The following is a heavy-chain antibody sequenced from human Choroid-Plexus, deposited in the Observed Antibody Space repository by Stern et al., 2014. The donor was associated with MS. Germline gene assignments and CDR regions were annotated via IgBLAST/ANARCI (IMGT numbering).Heavy chain of an antibody. J-gene: IGHJ4*02. V-gene: IGHV1-24*01. CDR1: GDTLSESS. Sequence: VQLVQSGADVKKPGASVKVSCKVSGDTLSESSIHWGRQAPGKGLEWLGGVDPEDGETIYAEKFQGRVTMTEDTSTDTAYMELSSLRSEDTAVYYCATDSGNDFDNWGQGTLVTVSS. CDR2: VDPEDGET. CDR3: ATDSGNDFDN. D-gene: IGHD5-12*01.